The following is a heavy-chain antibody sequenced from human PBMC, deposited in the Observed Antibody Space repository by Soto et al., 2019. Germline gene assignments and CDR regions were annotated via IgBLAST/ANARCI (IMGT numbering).Heavy chain of an antibody. CDR2: ISYDGSNK. CDR1: GFTFSSYG. V-gene: IGHV3-30*18. Sequence: GGSPRLSCAASGFTFSSYGMHWVRQAPGKGLEWVAVISYDGSNKYYADSVKGRFTISRDNSKNTLYLQMNSLSAEDTAVYYCAKEGGSKPYYYYGMDVWGQGTTVTVSS. D-gene: IGHD3-16*01. CDR3: AKEGGSKPYYYYGMDV. J-gene: IGHJ6*02.